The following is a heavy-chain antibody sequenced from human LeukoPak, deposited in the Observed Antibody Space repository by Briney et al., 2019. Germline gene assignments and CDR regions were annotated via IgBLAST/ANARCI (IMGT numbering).Heavy chain of an antibody. CDR1: GYTFTGYY. CDR3: ARVTTLYSSGWPVGLNAFDI. CDR2: INPNSGGT. Sequence: ASVKVSCKASGYTFTGYYMHWVRQAPGQGLEWMGWINPNSGGTNYAQKFQGRVTMTRDTSISTAYMELSRLRSDDTAVYYCARVTTLYSSGWPVGLNAFDIWGQGTMVTVSS. J-gene: IGHJ3*02. V-gene: IGHV1-2*02. D-gene: IGHD6-19*01.